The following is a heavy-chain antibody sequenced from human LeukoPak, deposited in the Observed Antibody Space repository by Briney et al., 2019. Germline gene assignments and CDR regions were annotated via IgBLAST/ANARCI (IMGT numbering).Heavy chain of an antibody. V-gene: IGHV3-15*01. J-gene: IGHJ4*02. Sequence: GGSLRLSCAASGFTFSNAWMSWVRQAPGKGLEWVGRIRSKTDGGTTDYAAPVKGRFTISRDDSKNTLYLQMNSLKTEDTAVYYCTTDIVVVPAAFFDYWGQGTLVTVSS. CDR1: GFTFSNAW. CDR3: TTDIVVVPAAFFDY. CDR2: IRSKTDGGTT. D-gene: IGHD2-2*01.